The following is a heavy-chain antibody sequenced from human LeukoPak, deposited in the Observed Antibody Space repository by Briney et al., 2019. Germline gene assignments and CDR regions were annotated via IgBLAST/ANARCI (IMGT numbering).Heavy chain of an antibody. D-gene: IGHD2-2*01. CDR2: INLIGST. CDR1: GGSFSGYY. J-gene: IGHJ5*02. CDR3: ARGRPRYCSSTSCGRAWFDP. Sequence: SETLSLTCAVYGGSFSGYYWSWIRQPPGKGLEWIGEINLIGSTNYNPSLKSRVTISVDTSKNQFSLKLSSVTAADTAVYYCARGRPRYCSSTSCGRAWFDPWGQGTLVTVSS. V-gene: IGHV4-34*01.